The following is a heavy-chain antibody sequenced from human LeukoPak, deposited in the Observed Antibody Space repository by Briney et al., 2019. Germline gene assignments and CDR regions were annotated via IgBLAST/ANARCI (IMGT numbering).Heavy chain of an antibody. V-gene: IGHV3-15*01. CDR1: GFTFSNAW. CDR2: IKSKTDGGTT. CDR3: TTEDRRYFDWLDAFDI. J-gene: IGHJ3*02. D-gene: IGHD3-9*01. Sequence: KSGGSLRLSCVASGFTFSNAWMSWVRQAPGKGLEWVGRIKSKTDGGTTDYAAPVKGRFTISRDDSKNTLYLQMNSLKTEDTAVYYCTTEDRRYFDWLDAFDIWGQGTMVTVSS.